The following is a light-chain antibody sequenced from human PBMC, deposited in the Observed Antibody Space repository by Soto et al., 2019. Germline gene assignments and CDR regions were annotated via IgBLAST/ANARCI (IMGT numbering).Light chain of an antibody. Sequence: QSVLTQPASVSGSPGQSITISCTGTSSDVGRYNLVSWYQQHPGKAPKLMIYEGSKRPSGVSNRVSGSKSGNTASLTISGLQAEDEADYYCCSYAGSSPWVFGGGTKLTVL. CDR3: CSYAGSSPWV. CDR2: EGS. V-gene: IGLV2-23*01. CDR1: SSDVGRYNL. J-gene: IGLJ3*02.